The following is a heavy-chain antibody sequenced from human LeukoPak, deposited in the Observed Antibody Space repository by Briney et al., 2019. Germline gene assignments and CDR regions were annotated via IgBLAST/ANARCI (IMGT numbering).Heavy chain of an antibody. J-gene: IGHJ4*02. CDR2: IKQEGSEK. Sequence: GGSLRLSCAASGFTFSNVWMRWVRQAPGKGREGVANIKQEGSEKNYVDSVKGRFTISRDNAKNSLYLQMNSLRVEDTAVYYCGRYGQVPIDWGQGTLVTVSS. CDR1: GFTFSNVW. V-gene: IGHV3-7*03. CDR3: GRYGQVPID. D-gene: IGHD3-10*01.